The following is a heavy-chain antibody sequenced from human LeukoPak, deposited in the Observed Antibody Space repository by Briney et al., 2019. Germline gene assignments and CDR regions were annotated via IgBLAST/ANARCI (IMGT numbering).Heavy chain of an antibody. V-gene: IGHV5-51*01. CDR2: IYPGDSDT. D-gene: IGHD6-6*01. CDR3: ARQPSRSIAARPVDY. J-gene: IGHJ4*02. CDR1: GYSFTSYW. Sequence: GESLKISCKGSGYSFTSYWIGWVRQMPGKGLEWMGIIYPGDSDTRYSPSFQGQVTISADKSNSTAYLQWSSLKASDTAMYYCARQPSRSIAARPVDYWGQGTLVTVSS.